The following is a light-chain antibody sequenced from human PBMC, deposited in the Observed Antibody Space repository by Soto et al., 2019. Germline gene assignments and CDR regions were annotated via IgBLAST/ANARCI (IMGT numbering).Light chain of an antibody. V-gene: IGKV3-20*01. CDR3: HQYYSSPLT. J-gene: IGKJ4*01. Sequence: EIVLTQSPGTLSLSPGERATLSCRASQSVSSSYLAWYQQKPGQAPRLLIYGASSRATGTPDRFSGSGSGTDFTLTISRLEPEDFAVYYCHQYYSSPLTFGGGTKVEIK. CDR1: QSVSSSY. CDR2: GAS.